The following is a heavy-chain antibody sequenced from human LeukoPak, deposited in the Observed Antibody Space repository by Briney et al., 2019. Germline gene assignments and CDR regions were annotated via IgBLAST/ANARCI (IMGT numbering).Heavy chain of an antibody. J-gene: IGHJ6*03. CDR1: VCTFTSHD. CDR3: ARALSWTTESYYYMDV. D-gene: IGHD3/OR15-3a*01. V-gene: IGHV1-8*01. CDR2: MNPNSGNT. Sequence: ASVKVSCKHCVCTFTSHDIIWLRQATGQGLEWMGWMNPNSGNTGYAQKFRGRVTMTKNTSITTAYMDLSSLRSEDTAVYYSARALSWTTESYYYMDVWGKGTTVTVSS.